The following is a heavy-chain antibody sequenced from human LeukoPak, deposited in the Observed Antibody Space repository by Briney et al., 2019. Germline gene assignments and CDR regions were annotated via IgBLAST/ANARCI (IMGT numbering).Heavy chain of an antibody. Sequence: SQTLSLTCTVSGGSISSSGYYWNWIRQHPGKGLEWIGYLYHSGSTYYNPSLKSRVIISADTSKNQLSLKLSSVTAADTAVYYCARAELSHRGYHFGMDVWGQGATVTAS. CDR2: LYHSGST. CDR3: ARAELSHRGYHFGMDV. J-gene: IGHJ6*02. CDR1: GGSISSSGYY. D-gene: IGHD1-14*01. V-gene: IGHV4-31*03.